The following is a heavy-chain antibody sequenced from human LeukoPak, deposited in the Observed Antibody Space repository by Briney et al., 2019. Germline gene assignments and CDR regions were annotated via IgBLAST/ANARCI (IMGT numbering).Heavy chain of an antibody. CDR2: INPNSGGT. Sequence: ASVKVSCKASGYTFTDYYMHWVRQAPGQGLEWMGWINPNSGGTNYAQKFQGRVTMTRDTSISTAYMELSRLRSDDTAVYYCARGGYYYDSSGDFDYWGQGTLVTVSS. V-gene: IGHV1-2*02. CDR1: GYTFTDYY. CDR3: ARGGYYYDSSGDFDY. J-gene: IGHJ4*02. D-gene: IGHD3-22*01.